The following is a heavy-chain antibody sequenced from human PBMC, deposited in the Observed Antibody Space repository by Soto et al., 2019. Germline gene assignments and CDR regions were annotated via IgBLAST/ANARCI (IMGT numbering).Heavy chain of an antibody. V-gene: IGHV3-23*01. CDR1: GFAFSSHP. CDR3: ARRAFGSSRSFDI. J-gene: IGHJ3*02. D-gene: IGHD3-3*01. Sequence: GGSLRLSCTGSGFAFSSHPMSWVRQAPERGLEWVSGISDGGDLTYNADSVRGRFTISRDNSKNTLFLQMNSLRVEDTAVYYCARRAFGSSRSFDIWGQGTMVTVSS. CDR2: ISDGGDLT.